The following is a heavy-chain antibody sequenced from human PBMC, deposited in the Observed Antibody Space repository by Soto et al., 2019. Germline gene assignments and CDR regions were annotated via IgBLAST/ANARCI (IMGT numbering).Heavy chain of an antibody. CDR2: ILPIMGSV. V-gene: IGHV1-69*01. D-gene: IGHD2-15*01. CDR1: GGTFNTYT. CDR3: ARIPRYSYPTSDPLDN. Sequence: QVHLVQSGSEVKKPGSSVTVSCKASGGTFNTYTFSWVRQAPGQGLEWMGSILPIMGSVNYAHDFRGRLSITADPSTNTDYMELTSLTSHDTAIYYCARIPRYSYPTSDPLDNWGQGTLVTVSS. J-gene: IGHJ4*02.